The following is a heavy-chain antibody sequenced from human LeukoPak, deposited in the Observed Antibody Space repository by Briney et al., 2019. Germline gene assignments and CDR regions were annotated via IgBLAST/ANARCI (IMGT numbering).Heavy chain of an antibody. D-gene: IGHD2-15*01. CDR2: ISSTGGTA. Sequence: GGTLRLSCAASGFTFSSYGMSWVRQAPGKGLEWVSAISSTGGTAYYADSVKGRFTISRDNSKNTLYLQMNSLRAEDTAIYYCAKNGDRGAYCSGGSCYPYYYYNMDVWGKGTTVTISS. CDR3: AKNGDRGAYCSGGSCYPYYYYNMDV. J-gene: IGHJ6*03. CDR1: GFTFSSYG. V-gene: IGHV3-23*01.